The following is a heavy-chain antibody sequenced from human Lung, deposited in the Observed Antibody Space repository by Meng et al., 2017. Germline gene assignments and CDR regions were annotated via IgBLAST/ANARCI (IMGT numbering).Heavy chain of an antibody. Sequence: QVQVQQWGAGLLKPSETLSLTCAVYGGSFSDYYWSWIRQPPGKGLEWIGEINHSGSTNYNPSLESRATISVDTSQNNLSLKLSSVTAADSAVYYCARGPTTMAHDFDYWGQGTLVTVSS. CDR2: INHSGST. V-gene: IGHV4-34*01. CDR1: GGSFSDYY. CDR3: ARGPTTMAHDFDY. D-gene: IGHD4-11*01. J-gene: IGHJ4*02.